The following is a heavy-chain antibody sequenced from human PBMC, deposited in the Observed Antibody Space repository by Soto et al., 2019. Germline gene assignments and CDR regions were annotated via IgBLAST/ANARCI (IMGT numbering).Heavy chain of an antibody. CDR2: ISGFGDTT. Sequence: EVQLLESVGGLVQPGGSLRLSCAASGFTFRSHAMSWVRQAPGKGLEWVSIISGFGDTTYYTYSVKGRFTISRDNSKSTLYLQMNSLRAEDTAIYYCAKDDGSGWYFSGAFDLWGQGTMVTVSS. J-gene: IGHJ3*01. V-gene: IGHV3-23*01. D-gene: IGHD6-19*01. CDR1: GFTFRSHA. CDR3: AKDDGSGWYFSGAFDL.